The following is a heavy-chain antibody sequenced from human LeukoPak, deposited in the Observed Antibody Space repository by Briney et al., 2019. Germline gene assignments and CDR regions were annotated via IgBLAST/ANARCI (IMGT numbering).Heavy chain of an antibody. J-gene: IGHJ5*02. Sequence: GGSLRLSCAASGFTVSSNYMSWVRQAPRKGLEWVSVIYSGGSTYYADSVKGRFTISRYNSKNTLYLQMNSLRAEDTAVYYCAREILYSSGWYNWFDPWGQGTLVTVSS. D-gene: IGHD6-19*01. CDR3: AREILYSSGWYNWFDP. CDR1: GFTVSSNY. V-gene: IGHV3-53*01. CDR2: IYSGGST.